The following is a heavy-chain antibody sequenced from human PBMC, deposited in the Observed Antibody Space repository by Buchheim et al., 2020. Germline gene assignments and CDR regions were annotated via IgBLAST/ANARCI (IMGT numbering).Heavy chain of an antibody. CDR3: ARDEHGCSSTSCTYRFDP. V-gene: IGHV1-69*01. CDR2: IIPIFGTA. J-gene: IGHJ5*02. Sequence: VQLVQSGAEVKKPGESLRISCKGSGYSFTSYWISWVRQAPGQGLEWMGGIIPIFGTANYAQKFQGRVTITADESTSTAYMELSSLRSEDTAVYYCARDEHGCSSTSCTYRFDPWGQGTL. CDR1: GYSFTSYW. D-gene: IGHD2-2*01.